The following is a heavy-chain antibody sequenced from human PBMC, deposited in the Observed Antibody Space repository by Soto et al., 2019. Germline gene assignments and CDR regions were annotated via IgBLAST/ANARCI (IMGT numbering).Heavy chain of an antibody. CDR3: ANGIAVAGTEFDY. CDR2: ISYDGSNK. J-gene: IGHJ4*02. CDR1: GFTFSSYA. Sequence: GGSLRLSCAASGFTFSSYAMHWVRQAPGKGLEWVAVISYDGSNKYYADSVKGRFTISRDNSKNTLYLQMNSLRAEDTAVYYCANGIAVAGTEFDYWGQGTLVTVSS. D-gene: IGHD6-19*01. V-gene: IGHV3-30-3*01.